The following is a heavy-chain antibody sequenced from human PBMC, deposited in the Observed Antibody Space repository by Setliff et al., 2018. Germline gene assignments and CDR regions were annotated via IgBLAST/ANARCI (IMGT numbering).Heavy chain of an antibody. CDR2: IQGTGNT. CDR3: AGTPARGTTWLSPFDY. J-gene: IGHJ4*02. D-gene: IGHD3-9*01. V-gene: IGHV4-61*02. Sequence: SETLSLTCTVTGGSFDSGTHYWSWIRQPAGKVPEWIGLIQGTGNTNYNPSLQSRATISIDTSKNQISLKITSVTAADTALYSCAGTPARGTTWLSPFDYWGQGIQVTVYS. CDR1: GGSFDSGTHY.